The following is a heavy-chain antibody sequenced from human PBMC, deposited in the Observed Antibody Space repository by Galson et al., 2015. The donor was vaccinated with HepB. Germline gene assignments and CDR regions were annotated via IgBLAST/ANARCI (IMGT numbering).Heavy chain of an antibody. CDR2: INANSGGT. CDR3: ARGYCTGGNCYNFDY. CDR1: GYTFTNYY. D-gene: IGHD2-15*01. V-gene: IGHV1-2*04. Sequence: SVKVSCKASGYTFTNYYLHWVRQAPGQGLEWMGWINANSGGTNYAQKFQGWVTKTRDTSISTAYMELSRLRSDDTAVYYCARGYCTGGNCYNFDYWGQGTLVTVPS. J-gene: IGHJ4*02.